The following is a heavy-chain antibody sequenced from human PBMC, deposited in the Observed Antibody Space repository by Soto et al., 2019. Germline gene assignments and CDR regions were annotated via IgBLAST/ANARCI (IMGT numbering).Heavy chain of an antibody. D-gene: IGHD1-20*01. V-gene: IGHV3-72*01. CDR2: ITNRATGDTT. CDR1: GFSVSDHF. Sequence: EVQLVESGGGLVQSGGSLRLSCTASGFSVSDHFMDWVRQTPGEGLEWLGQITNRATGDTTFYVASVKGRFTVSKDESRNSLYLQMNSLKTEDTAVYYCASSITQMLTDWGQGTLVAVAS. CDR3: ASSITQMLTD. J-gene: IGHJ4*02.